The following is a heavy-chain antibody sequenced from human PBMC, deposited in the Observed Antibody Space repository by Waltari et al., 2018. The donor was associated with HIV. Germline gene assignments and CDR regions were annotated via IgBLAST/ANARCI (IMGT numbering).Heavy chain of an antibody. V-gene: IGHV3-74*01. D-gene: IGHD1-26*01. J-gene: IGHJ4*02. CDR1: GFTLSSYW. CDR2: INSDGSTT. CDR3: AKGGANPIDF. Sequence: EVRLVESGGGLVQPGGSLRLSCAASGFTLSSYWMHWVRQAPGKGLVWVSRINSDGSTTSYADSVKGLFTISRDNAKNTLYLQMNSLRAEDTAVYYCAKGGANPIDFWGQGTLVTVSS.